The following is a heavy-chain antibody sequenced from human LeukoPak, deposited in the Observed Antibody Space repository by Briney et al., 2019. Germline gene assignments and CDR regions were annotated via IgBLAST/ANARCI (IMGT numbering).Heavy chain of an antibody. CDR2: INTDTGNP. CDR3: ARERYSTSSANWVDY. CDR1: GYTFTSYA. J-gene: IGHJ4*02. D-gene: IGHD6-13*01. Sequence: ASVKVSCKASGYTFTSYAMNWVRQAPGQGLEWMGWINTDTGNPTYAQGFTGRFVFSLDTSVSTAHQQISSLKAEDTALYYCARERYSTSSANWVDYWGQGTLVTVSS. V-gene: IGHV7-4-1*02.